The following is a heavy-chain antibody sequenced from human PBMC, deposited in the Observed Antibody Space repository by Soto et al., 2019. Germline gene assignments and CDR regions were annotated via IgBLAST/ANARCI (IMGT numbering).Heavy chain of an antibody. Sequence: EVHLLESGGGLVQPGGSLRLSCAASGFIFSDHGMSWVRQAPGKGPEWVSAIAGSVGSTYYADSVKGRFTISRDNSKNMLYLQTDSLRAEDTAVYYCAKDRTIASRNFDDWGQGVLVTVSS. J-gene: IGHJ4*02. CDR1: GFIFSDHG. D-gene: IGHD6-6*01. V-gene: IGHV3-23*01. CDR2: IAGSVGST. CDR3: AKDRTIASRNFDD.